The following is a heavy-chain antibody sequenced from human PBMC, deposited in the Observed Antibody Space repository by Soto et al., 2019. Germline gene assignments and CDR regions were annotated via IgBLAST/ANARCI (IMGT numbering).Heavy chain of an antibody. CDR2: IIPILGIA. J-gene: IGHJ3*02. CDR1: GGTFSSYT. D-gene: IGHD2-15*01. CDR3: ARDLPSKPRYCRGGSCLTGYDAFDI. Sequence: SVKVSCKASGGTFSSYTISWVRQAPGQGLEWMGRIIPILGIANYAQKFQGRVTMTADKSTSTAYMELSSLRSEDTAVYYCARDLPSKPRYCRGGSCLTGYDAFDIWG. V-gene: IGHV1-69*04.